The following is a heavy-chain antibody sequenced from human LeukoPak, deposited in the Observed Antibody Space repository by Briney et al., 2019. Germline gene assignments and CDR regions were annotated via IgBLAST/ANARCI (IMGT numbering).Heavy chain of an antibody. CDR3: ARGYRYCSGGSCYDY. CDR2: IYYSGST. J-gene: IGHJ4*02. D-gene: IGHD2-15*01. Sequence: PSETLSLTCTVSGGSISSYYWSWIRQPPGKGLEWIGYIYYSGSTNYNPSLKSRVTISVDTSKNQFSLKLSSVTAADTAVYYCARGYRYCSGGSCYDYWGQGTLVTVSS. CDR1: GGSISSYY. V-gene: IGHV4-59*01.